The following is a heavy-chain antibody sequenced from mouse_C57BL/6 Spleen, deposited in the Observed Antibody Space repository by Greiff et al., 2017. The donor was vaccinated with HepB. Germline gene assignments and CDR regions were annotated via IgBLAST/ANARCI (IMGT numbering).Heavy chain of an antibody. CDR3: AREAYGNYGWFAY. J-gene: IGHJ3*01. V-gene: IGHV5-4*01. CDR1: GFTFSSYA. CDR2: ISDGGSYT. Sequence: EVHLVESGGGLVKPGGSLKLSCAASGFTFSSYAMSWVRQTPEKRLEWVATISDGGSYTYYPDNVKGRFTISRDNAKNNLYLQMSHLKSEDTAMYYCAREAYGNYGWFAYWGQGTLVTVSA. D-gene: IGHD2-1*01.